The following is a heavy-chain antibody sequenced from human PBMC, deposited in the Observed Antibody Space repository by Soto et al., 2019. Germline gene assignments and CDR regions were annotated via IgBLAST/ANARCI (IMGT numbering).Heavy chain of an antibody. CDR2: IYPGDSDT. CDR1: GDRVTSYW. V-gene: IGHV5-51*01. CDR3: ARHTNSNYEGYYYYYGMDV. J-gene: IGHJ6*02. Sequence: GQAVTISGKGSGDRVTSYWIGWVRQMPGKGLEWMGIIYPGDSDTRYSPSFQGQVTISADKSISTAYLQWSSLKASDTAMYYCARHTNSNYEGYYYYYGMDVWGQGTTVTVSS. D-gene: IGHD4-4*01.